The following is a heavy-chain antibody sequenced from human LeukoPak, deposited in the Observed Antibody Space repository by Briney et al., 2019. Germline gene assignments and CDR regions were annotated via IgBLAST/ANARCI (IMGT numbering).Heavy chain of an antibody. Sequence: ASVKVSCKASGYTFTSYDINWVRQATGQGLEWMGWMNPNSGNTGYAQKFQGRVTITRNTSISTAYMELSSLRSEDTAVYYCASRGPYDYVWGSYRHNYFDYWGQGTLVTVSS. CDR3: ASRGPYDYVWGSYRHNYFDY. CDR2: MNPNSGNT. CDR1: GYTFTSYD. V-gene: IGHV1-8*01. J-gene: IGHJ4*02. D-gene: IGHD3-16*02.